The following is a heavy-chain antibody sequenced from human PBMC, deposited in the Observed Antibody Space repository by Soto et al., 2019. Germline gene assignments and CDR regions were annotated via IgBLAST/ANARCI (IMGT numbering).Heavy chain of an antibody. J-gene: IGHJ4*02. CDR1: GFTFSSYS. Sequence: EVQLVESGGGLVKPGGSLRLSCAASGFTFSSYSMNWVRQAPGKGLEWVSSISSSSSYIYYADSVKGRFTISRDNAKNSLDLQMNSLRAEDTAVYYCARESFSGLSYLDYWGQGTLVTVSS. CDR2: ISSSSSYI. CDR3: ARESFSGLSYLDY. D-gene: IGHD3-16*02. V-gene: IGHV3-21*01.